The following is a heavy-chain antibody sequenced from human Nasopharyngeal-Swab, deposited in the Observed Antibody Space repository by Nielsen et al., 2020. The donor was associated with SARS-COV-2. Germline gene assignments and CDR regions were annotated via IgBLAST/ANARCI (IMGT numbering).Heavy chain of an antibody. CDR3: AARLGATSDY. V-gene: IGHV1-18*01. D-gene: IGHD1-26*01. Sequence: ASVKVSCKASGYTFTSYGISWVRQAPGQGLEWMGWISAYNGNTNYAQKLQGRVTITRDMSTSTAYMELSSLRSEDTAVYYCAARLGATSDYWGQGTLVTVSS. J-gene: IGHJ4*02. CDR1: GYTFTSYG. CDR2: ISAYNGNT.